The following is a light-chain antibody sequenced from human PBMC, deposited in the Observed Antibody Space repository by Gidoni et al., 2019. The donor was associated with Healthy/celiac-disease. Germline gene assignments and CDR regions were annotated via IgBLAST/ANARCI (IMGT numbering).Light chain of an antibody. CDR2: WAS. J-gene: IGKJ4*01. Sequence: DIVMTQSPDSLAVSLGERAPINCKSSQSILYSSNNKNYLAWYQQKPGQPPKLLIYWASTREYGVPDRFSGSGSGIDFTLNIRSLQAEDVAVYYCQQYESTPLTFXGXTKVEIK. V-gene: IGKV4-1*01. CDR3: QQYESTPLT. CDR1: QSILYSSNNKNY.